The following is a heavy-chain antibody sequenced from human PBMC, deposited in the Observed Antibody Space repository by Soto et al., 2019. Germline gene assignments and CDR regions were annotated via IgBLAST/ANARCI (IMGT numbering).Heavy chain of an antibody. CDR3: AKGDWFDP. V-gene: IGHV3-64*04. J-gene: IGHJ5*02. CDR1: GFAFSTFP. CDR2: INSDGGST. Sequence: GGSLRLSCSASGFAFSTFPIHWVRQAPGKGLEYVSAINSDGGSTWYADSVNGRFTVSRDNSKNTLYLQMNSLRAEDTAVYYCAKGDWFDPWGQGTLVTVSS.